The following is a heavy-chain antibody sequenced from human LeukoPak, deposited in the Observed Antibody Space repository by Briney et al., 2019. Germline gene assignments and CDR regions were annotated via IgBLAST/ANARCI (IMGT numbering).Heavy chain of an antibody. D-gene: IGHD6-6*01. CDR3: ARVTYTIAARYYYYMDV. Sequence: SETLSLTCTVSGGSISTYYWSWIRQPPGKGLEWIGYIYYSGSTNYIPSLKSPVTISVDTSKNQFSLKLSSVTAADTAVYYCARVTYTIAARYYYYMDVWGKGTTVTVSS. CDR2: IYYSGST. J-gene: IGHJ6*03. CDR1: GGSISTYY. V-gene: IGHV4-59*01.